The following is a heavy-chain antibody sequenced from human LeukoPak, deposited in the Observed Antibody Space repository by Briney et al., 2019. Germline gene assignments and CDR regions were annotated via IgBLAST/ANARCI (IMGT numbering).Heavy chain of an antibody. V-gene: IGHV4-59*01. CDR1: GGSISSYY. CDR3: ARAVGSGSFQTCYYYMDV. D-gene: IGHD3-10*01. CDR2: IYYSGYT. J-gene: IGHJ6*03. Sequence: PSETLSLTCTVSGGSISSYYWSWIRQPPGKGLKWIGNIYYSGYTTYSPSLRSRFTISVDTSKNQFSLKLSSVTAADTAVYYCARAVGSGSFQTCYYYMDVWGKGTTVTISS.